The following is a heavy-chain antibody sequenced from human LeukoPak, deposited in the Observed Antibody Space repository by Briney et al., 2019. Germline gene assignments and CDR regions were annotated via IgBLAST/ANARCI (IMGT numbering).Heavy chain of an antibody. Sequence: GGTLRLSCVASRFTFNKYYMSWVRQAPGKGLQWVANINPDGSEKYYADSVKGRFTISRDNSKNTLCLQMNSLRAEDTAVYYCAKDQRGIAVAPDFDYWGQGTLVTVSS. J-gene: IGHJ4*02. CDR1: RFTFNKYY. D-gene: IGHD6-19*01. CDR2: INPDGSEK. V-gene: IGHV3-7*01. CDR3: AKDQRGIAVAPDFDY.